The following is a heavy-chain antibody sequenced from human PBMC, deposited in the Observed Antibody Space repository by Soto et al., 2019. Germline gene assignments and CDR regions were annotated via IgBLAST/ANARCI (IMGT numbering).Heavy chain of an antibody. V-gene: IGHV1-69*02. CDR1: GGTFSSYT. J-gene: IGHJ2*01. D-gene: IGHD1-26*01. CDR2: IIPILGIA. Sequence: QVQLVQSGAEVKKPGSSVKVSCKASGGTFSSYTISWVRQAPGQGLEWMGRIIPILGIANYAQKFQGRVTITADKSTSTAYMELSSLRSEDTAVFYCARGMGATTMMRYFDLWGRGTLVTVSS. CDR3: ARGMGATTMMRYFDL.